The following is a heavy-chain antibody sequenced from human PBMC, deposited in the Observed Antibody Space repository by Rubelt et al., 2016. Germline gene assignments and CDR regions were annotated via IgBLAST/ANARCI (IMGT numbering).Heavy chain of an antibody. V-gene: IGHV4-39*07. CDR1: GGSLRGSSYY. CDR3: VSQWLVPGDYYYHGMDV. D-gene: IGHD6-19*01. J-gene: IGHJ6*02. Sequence: QLQLQESSPRLVKPSETLSLICNVSGGSLRGSSYYWGWIRQPPGKGLEWIVSLFYGGSTYYNPSLKTRVTISTDTHENQFPRKFNSVTAADTAIYYCVSQWLVPGDYYYHGMDVWGQGTTVTVSS. CDR2: LFYGGST.